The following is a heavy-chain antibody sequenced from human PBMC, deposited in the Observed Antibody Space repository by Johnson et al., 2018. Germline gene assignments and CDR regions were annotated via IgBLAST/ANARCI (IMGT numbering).Heavy chain of an antibody. CDR3: ARGRDGYNRGDDAFDI. CDR1: GFTFSSYW. D-gene: IGHD5-24*01. Sequence: VQLQESGGGLVQPGGSXRLSCAASGFTFSSYWMHWVRQAPGKGLVWVSRINSDGSSTSYAASVKGRFTISRDNAKNTLYLQMNSLRAEDTAVYSCARGRDGYNRGDDAFDIWGQGTMVTVSS. V-gene: IGHV3-74*01. J-gene: IGHJ3*02. CDR2: INSDGSST.